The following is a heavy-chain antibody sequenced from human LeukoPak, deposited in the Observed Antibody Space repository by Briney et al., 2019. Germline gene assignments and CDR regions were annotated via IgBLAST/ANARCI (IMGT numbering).Heavy chain of an antibody. CDR1: GYTLTELS. D-gene: IGHD1-14*01. V-gene: IGHV1-24*01. CDR2: FDPEDGET. Sequence: ASVKVSCKVSGYTLTELSMHWVRQAPGKGLEWVGGFDPEDGETIYAQNFQGRVTMTEDTSTDTAYMELSSLRSEDTAVYYCATDREGPDNYYYGMDVWGQGTTVTVSS. CDR3: ATDREGPDNYYYGMDV. J-gene: IGHJ6*02.